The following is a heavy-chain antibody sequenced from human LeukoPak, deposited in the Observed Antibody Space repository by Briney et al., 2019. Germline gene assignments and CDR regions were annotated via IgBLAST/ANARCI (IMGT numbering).Heavy chain of an antibody. Sequence: SETLSLTCTVSGGSVNSSTNYWAWVRQPPGKGLEWIASFYYSGSTYYNPSLKSRVTISVDASKNHFSLKLSSVTAADMAVYYCAKHSRSGDSGYGNAFDIWGQGTMVTVSS. V-gene: IGHV4-39*01. CDR1: GGSVNSSTNY. CDR2: FYYSGST. CDR3: AKHSRSGDSGYGNAFDI. J-gene: IGHJ3*02. D-gene: IGHD5-12*01.